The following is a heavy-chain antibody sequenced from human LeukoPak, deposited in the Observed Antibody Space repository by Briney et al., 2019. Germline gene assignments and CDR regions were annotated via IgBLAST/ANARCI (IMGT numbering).Heavy chain of an antibody. V-gene: IGHV3-66*04. CDR1: GFTVSSNY. CDR2: IYSGGST. D-gene: IGHD2-2*01. CDR3: AKPIVVVPAAKSGDYYFDY. J-gene: IGHJ4*02. Sequence: GGSLRLSCAASGFTVSSNYMSWVRQAPGKGLEWVSVIYSGGSTYYADSVKGRFTISRDNSKNTLYLQMNSLRAEDTAVYYCAKPIVVVPAAKSGDYYFDYWGQGTLVTVSS.